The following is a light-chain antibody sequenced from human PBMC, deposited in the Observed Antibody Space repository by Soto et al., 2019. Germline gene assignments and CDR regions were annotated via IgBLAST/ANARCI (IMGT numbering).Light chain of an antibody. Sequence: EVVLTQSPATLSLSPGERATLSCRASQSVGNYLAWYQQKPGQAPRLLIYDASNRATGIPARFSGSGSGTDFTLTLSNLEPEDFAVYYCQHRRTFGPGTKVDIK. CDR1: QSVGNY. CDR2: DAS. V-gene: IGKV3-11*01. CDR3: QHRRT. J-gene: IGKJ3*01.